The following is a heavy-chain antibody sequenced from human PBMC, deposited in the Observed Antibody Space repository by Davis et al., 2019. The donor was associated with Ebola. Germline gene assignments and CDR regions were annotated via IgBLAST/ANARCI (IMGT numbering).Heavy chain of an antibody. CDR1: GFTFSGSW. CDR3: AREPCIGNVCAPDF. J-gene: IGHJ4*02. D-gene: IGHD2-15*01. Sequence: GESLKISCKVSGFTFSGSWMHWVRQVPGKGLVWVSHINGDGSDRTYADSVQGRFTISRDNDKNTLYLEMNRMGVEDTAIYYCAREPCIGNVCAPDFWGQGVLVTVSS. V-gene: IGHV3-74*03. CDR2: INGDGSDR.